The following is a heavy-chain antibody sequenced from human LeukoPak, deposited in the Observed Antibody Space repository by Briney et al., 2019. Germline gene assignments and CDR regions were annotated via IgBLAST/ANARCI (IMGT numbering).Heavy chain of an antibody. Sequence: GASVKVSCKASGYTFRSHGIYWVRQAPGQGLEWMGWISPYNDETNHARMFRDRVIMTTETSTTTAYMELRGLTSDDTAVYFCAREADTNSWYRPAFRLLDVWGQGTLVTVSS. CDR1: GYTFRSHG. CDR2: ISPYNDET. D-gene: IGHD6-13*01. V-gene: IGHV1-18*01. J-gene: IGHJ4*02. CDR3: AREADTNSWYRPAFRLLDV.